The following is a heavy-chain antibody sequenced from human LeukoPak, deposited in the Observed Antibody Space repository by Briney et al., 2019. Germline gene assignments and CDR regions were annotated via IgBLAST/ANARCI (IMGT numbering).Heavy chain of an antibody. Sequence: GWSLRLSCAASGFTVSSNYMSWVRQAPGKGLEWVSVIYSGGSTYYADSAKGRFTISRDNAKNTLYLQMSSLRAEDTAVYFCVRDGDGFNFDYWGQGSLVTVSS. CDR2: IYSGGST. V-gene: IGHV3-53*01. J-gene: IGHJ4*02. CDR3: VRDGDGFNFDY. D-gene: IGHD5-24*01. CDR1: GFTVSSNY.